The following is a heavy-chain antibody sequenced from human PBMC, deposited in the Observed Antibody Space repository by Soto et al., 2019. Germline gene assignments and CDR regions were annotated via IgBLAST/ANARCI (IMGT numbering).Heavy chain of an antibody. D-gene: IGHD6-19*01. V-gene: IGHV4-59*01. CDR1: GGSISSYY. CDR2: IYYSGST. J-gene: IGHJ4*02. CDR3: ARVRWTVAGPGHFDY. Sequence: QVQLQESGPGLVKPSETLSLTCTVSGGSISSYYWSWIRQPPGKGLEWIGYIYYSGSTNYNPSLKSRVSISVDTSTNQFSLKLSSVTAADTAVYYCARVRWTVAGPGHFDYWGQGTLFTVSS.